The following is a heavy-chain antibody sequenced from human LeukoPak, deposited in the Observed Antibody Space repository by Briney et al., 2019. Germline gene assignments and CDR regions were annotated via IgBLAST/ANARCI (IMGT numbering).Heavy chain of an antibody. V-gene: IGHV3-21*01. Sequence: GGSLRLSCAASGFTFSRYSMNWVRQAPGKGLDWVSSISSSSSYIYYADSVKGRFTISRDNAKNSLYLQMNSLRAEDTAVYYCARDVVAAAGILDYWGQGTLVTVSS. CDR1: GFTFSRYS. J-gene: IGHJ4*02. CDR2: ISSSSSYI. D-gene: IGHD6-13*01. CDR3: ARDVVAAAGILDY.